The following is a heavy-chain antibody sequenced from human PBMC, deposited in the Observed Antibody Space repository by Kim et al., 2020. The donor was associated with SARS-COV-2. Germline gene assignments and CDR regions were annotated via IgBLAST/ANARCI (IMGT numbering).Heavy chain of an antibody. J-gene: IGHJ4*02. V-gene: IGHV4-59*01. CDR3: ARGGWSLDS. CDR1: GGSINSYY. D-gene: IGHD1-26*01. CDR2: IYYTGST. Sequence: SETLSLTCTVSGGSINSYYWSWIRQPPEKGLEWIGYIYYTGSTNYHPSLSSRVTLSVDASKNQFSLKLTSVTAADTAVYYCARGGWSLDSWGQGTLVTVSS.